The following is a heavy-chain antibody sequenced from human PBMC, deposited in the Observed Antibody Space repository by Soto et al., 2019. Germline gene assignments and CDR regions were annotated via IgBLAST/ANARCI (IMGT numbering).Heavy chain of an antibody. D-gene: IGHD3-3*01. J-gene: IGHJ4*02. Sequence: PGGSLRLSCAASGFTFSNAWMSWVRQAPGKGLEWVGRIKRKTDGGTTDYAAPVKGRFTISRDDSKNTLYLQMNSLKTEDTAVYYCTTDRRARNGYYRDYFDYWGQGTLVTVSS. CDR1: GFTFSNAW. CDR3: TTDRRARNGYYRDYFDY. V-gene: IGHV3-15*01. CDR2: IKRKTDGGTT.